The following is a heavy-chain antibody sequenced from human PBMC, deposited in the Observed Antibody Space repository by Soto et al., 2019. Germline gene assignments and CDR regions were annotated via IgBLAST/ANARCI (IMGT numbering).Heavy chain of an antibody. Sequence: PSETLSLTCTVSSGSVGSGTYYWSWIRQPPGKGLEWIGYIYYSGSTNYNPSLKSRVSISLDTSKNQFSLRLTSVTAADTAVYYCARIPVDAYMCNWFDPWGQGTLVTVSS. V-gene: IGHV4-61*01. CDR1: SGSVGSGTYY. D-gene: IGHD2-21*01. J-gene: IGHJ5*02. CDR2: IYYSGST. CDR3: ARIPVDAYMCNWFDP.